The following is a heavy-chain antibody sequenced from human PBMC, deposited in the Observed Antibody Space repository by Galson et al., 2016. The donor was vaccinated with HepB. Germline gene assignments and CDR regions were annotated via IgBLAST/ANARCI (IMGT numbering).Heavy chain of an antibody. CDR3: TRRTYYYDRGGYSPFDY. J-gene: IGHJ4*02. Sequence: SLRLSCAASGFTFSGSAIHWVRQASGKGLEWVGRIRSKPNNYATAYAASVKGRFTVSRDDSKNTVYLQMNSLKTEDTAVYYCTRRTYYYDRGGYSPFDYWGQGTLVTVSS. V-gene: IGHV3-73*01. CDR1: GFTFSGSA. D-gene: IGHD3-22*01. CDR2: IRSKPNNYAT.